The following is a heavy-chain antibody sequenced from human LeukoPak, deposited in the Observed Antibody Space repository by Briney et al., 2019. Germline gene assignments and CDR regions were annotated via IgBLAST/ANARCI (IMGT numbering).Heavy chain of an antibody. CDR2: ISSGSGTI. Sequence: GGSLRLSCAASGFTFSTYSMNWVRQASGKGLEWVSYISSGSGTIRYADSVKGRFTISRDNAKNSLYLHMSSLRDEDTAVYYCAGDSGYAFDYWGRGTLVTASS. D-gene: IGHD3-10*01. CDR3: AGDSGYAFDY. CDR1: GFTFSTYS. V-gene: IGHV3-48*02. J-gene: IGHJ4*02.